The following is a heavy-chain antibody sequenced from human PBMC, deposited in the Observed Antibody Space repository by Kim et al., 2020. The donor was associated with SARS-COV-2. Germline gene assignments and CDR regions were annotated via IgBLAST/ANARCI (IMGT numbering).Heavy chain of an antibody. Sequence: SETLSLTCSVSSDSISSYYCSWIRQLPGKGLEWLGYIYYSGSTDYNPSLKSRVTISWDTSKNQFSLDLTSLTNADTAVYYCASSEGRVSWHQFDYWC. CDR2: IYYSGST. J-gene: IGHJ5*01. V-gene: IGHV4-59*01. CDR3: ASSEGRVSWHQFDY. CDR1: SDSISSYY.